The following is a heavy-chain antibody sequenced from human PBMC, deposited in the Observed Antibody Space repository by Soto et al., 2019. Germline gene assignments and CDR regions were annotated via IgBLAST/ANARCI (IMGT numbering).Heavy chain of an antibody. CDR1: GFSLSARGVG. CDR2: IYWNDDK. J-gene: IGHJ4*02. V-gene: IGHV2-5*01. Sequence: KYGPTLVNPTQTLTLTCSVSGFSLSARGVGVGWIRQPPGKALEWLAIIYWNDDKLYSPSLKSRLTITKDTAENQVVLTMTNMDPVDTATYFCAHSPWGAAPDYWGQGTVVTVSS. CDR3: AHSPWGAAPDY. D-gene: IGHD3-16*01.